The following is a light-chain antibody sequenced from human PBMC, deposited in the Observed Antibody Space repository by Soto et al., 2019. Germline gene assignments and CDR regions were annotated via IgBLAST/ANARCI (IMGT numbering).Light chain of an antibody. CDR2: TAS. Sequence: DIQMTQSPSSVSASVADRVTITCRASPGISSLLAWYQQKPGKAPMLLIYTASSSQSGVPSRFSGSGSGTEFTLTISSLQPEDFATYSCQQANSFPRTFGQGTKVEIK. J-gene: IGKJ1*01. CDR1: PGISSL. CDR3: QQANSFPRT. V-gene: IGKV1D-12*01.